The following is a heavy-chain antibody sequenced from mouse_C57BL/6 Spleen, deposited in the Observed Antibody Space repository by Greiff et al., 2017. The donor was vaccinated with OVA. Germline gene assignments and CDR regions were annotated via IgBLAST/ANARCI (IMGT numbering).Heavy chain of an antibody. Sequence: EVMLVESGGDLVKPGGSLKLSCAASGFTFSSYGMSWVRQTPDKRLEWVATISSGGSYTYYPDSVKGRFTISRDNAKNTLYLQVSSLKSEDTAMYYCARDYSNYYFDYWGQGTTLTVSS. CDR1: GFTFSSYG. D-gene: IGHD2-5*01. CDR2: ISSGGSYT. J-gene: IGHJ2*01. CDR3: ARDYSNYYFDY. V-gene: IGHV5-6*02.